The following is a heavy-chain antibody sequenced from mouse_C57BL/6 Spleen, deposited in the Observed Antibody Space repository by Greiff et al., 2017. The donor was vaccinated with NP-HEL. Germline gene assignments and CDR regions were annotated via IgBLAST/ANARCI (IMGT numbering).Heavy chain of an antibody. CDR1: GYTFTSYW. Sequence: QVQLKQSGAELVKPGASVKMSCKASGYTFTSYWITWVKPRPGQGLEWIADIYPGSGSTNYNEKFKSKATLTVDTSSSTAYMQLSSLTSEDAAVYYCAREEDGHYFAYWGQGTTLTVSS. D-gene: IGHD1-2*01. CDR3: AREEDGHYFAY. J-gene: IGHJ2*01. CDR2: IYPGSGST. V-gene: IGHV1-55*01.